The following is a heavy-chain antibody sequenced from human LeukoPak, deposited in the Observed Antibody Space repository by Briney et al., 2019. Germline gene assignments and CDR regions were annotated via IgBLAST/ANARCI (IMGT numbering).Heavy chain of an antibody. CDR3: ASITMVRGVILGWFDP. CDR2: INHSGST. V-gene: IGHV4-34*01. Sequence: SETLSLTCAVYGGSFSGYYWSWIRQPPGKGLEWIGEINHSGSTNYNPSLTSRVTISVDTSKNQFSPKLSSVTAADTAVYYCASITMVRGVILGWFDPWGQGTLVTVSS. D-gene: IGHD3-10*01. J-gene: IGHJ5*02. CDR1: GGSFSGYY.